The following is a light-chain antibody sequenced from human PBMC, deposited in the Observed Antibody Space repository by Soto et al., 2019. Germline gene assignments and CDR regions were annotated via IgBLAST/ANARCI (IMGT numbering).Light chain of an antibody. J-gene: IGLJ2*01. CDR2: AND. Sequence: QSVLTHPPSVSGTPGQRVTISCSGSRSNIGGNAVTWYQQVPGTTPKLLIYANDQRPSGISDRFAGSKSSTSASLAISGLQSEDEADYYCAVWDDNLRGLFGGGTKLTVL. CDR1: RSNIGGNA. V-gene: IGLV1-44*01. CDR3: AVWDDNLRGL.